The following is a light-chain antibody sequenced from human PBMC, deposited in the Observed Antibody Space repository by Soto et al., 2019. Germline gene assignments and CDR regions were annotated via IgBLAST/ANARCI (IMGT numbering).Light chain of an antibody. J-gene: IGKJ1*01. V-gene: IGKV1-27*01. CDR3: QEYYSARS. CDR1: HDISNY. CDR2: AAS. Sequence: DIQMTQSPSSLSASVGDRVSITCRASHDISNYLAWYQQRPGKVPKLLVYAASALQSGVPSRFRGSRSGTDFTLTISSLLPEDVATYYCQEYYSARSFGQGTKVEIK.